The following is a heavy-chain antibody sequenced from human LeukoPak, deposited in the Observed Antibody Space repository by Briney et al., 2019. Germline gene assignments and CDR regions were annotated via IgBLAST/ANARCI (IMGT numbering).Heavy chain of an antibody. CDR1: GYTFIGYY. CDR2: INPNSGGT. J-gene: IGHJ4*02. V-gene: IGHV1-2*02. Sequence: ASVKVSCKASGYTFIGYYMHWVRQAPGQGLEWMGWINPNSGGTNYAQKFQGRVTMTRDTSISTAYMELSRLRSDDTAVYYCARNPMVPDWIDYWGQGTLVTVSS. D-gene: IGHD2-2*01. CDR3: ARNPMVPDWIDY.